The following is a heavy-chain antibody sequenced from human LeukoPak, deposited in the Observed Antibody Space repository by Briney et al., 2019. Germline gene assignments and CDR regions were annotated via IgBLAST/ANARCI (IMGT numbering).Heavy chain of an antibody. CDR1: GSSISSGGYY. J-gene: IGHJ4*02. Sequence: SETLSLTCTVSGSSISSGGYYWSWIRQHPGKGLGWIGYIYYSGSTYYNPSLKSRVTISVDTSKNQFSLKLSSVTAADTAVYYCASADLVEEGSWAFDYWGQGTLVTVSS. CDR3: ASADLVEEGSWAFDY. D-gene: IGHD2-15*01. CDR2: IYYSGST. V-gene: IGHV4-31*03.